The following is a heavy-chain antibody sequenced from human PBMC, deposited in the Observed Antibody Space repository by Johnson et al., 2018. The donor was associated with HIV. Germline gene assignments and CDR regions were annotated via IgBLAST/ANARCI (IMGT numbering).Heavy chain of an antibody. V-gene: IGHV3-30*14. CDR3: ASISLGAFDI. Sequence: QMQLVESGGGVVQPGRSLRLSCAASGFTFSSYAMHWVRQAPGKGLEWVAIISYDGNNKYYTDSVKGRFTISRDNSKNTLYLQMGSLRAEDMAVYFCASISLGAFDIWGQGTLVTVSS. CDR1: GFTFSSYA. J-gene: IGHJ3*02. CDR2: ISYDGNNK.